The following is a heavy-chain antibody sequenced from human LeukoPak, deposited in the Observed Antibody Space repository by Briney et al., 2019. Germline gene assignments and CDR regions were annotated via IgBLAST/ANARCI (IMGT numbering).Heavy chain of an antibody. CDR2: IKQDGSTK. J-gene: IGHJ4*02. V-gene: IGHV3-7*02. Sequence: GGSLRLSCAASGFTFSNYWMTWVRQAPGKGLEWVANIKQDGSTKYYVDSVKGRFTISRDNAKNSLYLQMNSLRAEDTAVYYCANSFGGVIAPEYWGQGTLVTVSS. CDR3: ANSFGGVIAPEY. CDR1: GFTFSNYW. D-gene: IGHD3-16*02.